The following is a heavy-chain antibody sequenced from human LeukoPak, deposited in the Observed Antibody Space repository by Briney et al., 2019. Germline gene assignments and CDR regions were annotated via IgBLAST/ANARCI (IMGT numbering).Heavy chain of an antibody. CDR2: ISSSGIHT. J-gene: IGHJ4*02. CDR3: ARGALMAPGLFDY. D-gene: IGHD1-14*01. Sequence: PGGSLRLSCAASEFTFSDNYMGWIRQAPGKGLEWVSYISSSGIHTEYAYSVKGRFTISRDNAKNSLYLQMISLRAEDTAVYYCARGALMAPGLFDYWGQGTLVTVSS. CDR1: EFTFSDNY. V-gene: IGHV3-11*05.